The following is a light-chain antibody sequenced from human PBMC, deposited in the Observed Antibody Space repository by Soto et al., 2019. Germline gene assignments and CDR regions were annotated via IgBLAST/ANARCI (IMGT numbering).Light chain of an antibody. Sequence: DIQLTQSPSFLSASVGDRVTITCRASQGINSYLAWYQQQPGKAPKLLIYKSSILENGVPSRFSGSGSGTDFALTITSLQAEDFATYYCQQLRMYPSTFGGGTKVDNK. CDR3: QQLRMYPST. J-gene: IGKJ4*01. CDR1: QGINSY. CDR2: KSS. V-gene: IGKV1-9*01.